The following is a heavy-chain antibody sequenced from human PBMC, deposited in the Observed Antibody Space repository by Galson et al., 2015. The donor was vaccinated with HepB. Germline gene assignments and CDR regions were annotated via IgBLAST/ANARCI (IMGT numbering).Heavy chain of an antibody. V-gene: IGHV1-46*01. CDR2: INPSGGST. CDR1: GYTLTNYY. D-gene: IGHD3-22*01. Sequence: SVKVSCKASGYTLTNYYMHWVRQAPGQGLEWMGIINPSGGSTTYAQRFQGRVSMTRDTSTSTVYMELSSLRSEDTAVYYCARVPYYHDSNGSFRETGLDYWGQGTLVTLSS. J-gene: IGHJ4*02. CDR3: ARVPYYHDSNGSFRETGLDY.